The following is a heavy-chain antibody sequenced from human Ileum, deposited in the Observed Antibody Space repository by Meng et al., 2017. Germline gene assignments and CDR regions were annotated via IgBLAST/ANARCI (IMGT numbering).Heavy chain of an antibody. J-gene: IGHJ4*02. V-gene: IGHV4-61*03. CDR1: GYSVSSDNYY. D-gene: IGHD5-18*01. CDR2: VYYSGHT. CDR3: VRGPDKAKSAY. Sequence: QWRLQDPGPVLVRPSETLSLTCTVSGYSVSSDNYYWSWIRQPPGKGLEWIGYVYYSGHTDCNPSLKSRLSISIDTSKNHFSLILTSVTAADTAVYYCVRGPDKAKSAYWGPGTLVTVSS.